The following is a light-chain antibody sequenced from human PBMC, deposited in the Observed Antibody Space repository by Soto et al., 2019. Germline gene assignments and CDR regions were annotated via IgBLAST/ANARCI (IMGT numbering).Light chain of an antibody. CDR2: DAS. J-gene: IGKJ4*01. V-gene: IGKV3-11*01. Sequence: EIVLTQSPATLSLSPGERATLSCRASQSVGSYLAWYQQKPGLAPRLLIYDASNRATGIPARFSSRGSGTYFTLTISSLEPEVFAVYYCQQRSNWRTFGGGTKVEIK. CDR1: QSVGSY. CDR3: QQRSNWRT.